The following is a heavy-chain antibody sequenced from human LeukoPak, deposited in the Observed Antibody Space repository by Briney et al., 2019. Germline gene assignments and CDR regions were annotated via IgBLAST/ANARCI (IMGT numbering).Heavy chain of an antibody. V-gene: IGHV4-39*07. CDR1: GGSISSGGYY. CDR3: ARIGLIYDYVWGSYLQAVFDY. Sequence: PSETLSLTCTVSGGSISSGGYYWSWIRQPPGKGLEWIGEINHSGSTNYNPSLKSRVTISVDTSKNQFSLKLSSVTAADTAVYYCARIGLIYDYVWGSYLQAVFDYWGQGTLVTVSS. CDR2: INHSGST. D-gene: IGHD3-16*02. J-gene: IGHJ4*02.